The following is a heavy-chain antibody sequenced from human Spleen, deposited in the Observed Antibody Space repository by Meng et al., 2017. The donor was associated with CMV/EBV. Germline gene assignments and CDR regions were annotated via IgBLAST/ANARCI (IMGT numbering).Heavy chain of an antibody. CDR2: ISYDGSNK. CDR3: ARVTDGYNPPSDY. CDR1: GFTFTGYA. D-gene: IGHD5-24*01. V-gene: IGHV3-30*04. Sequence: GGSLRLSCAASGFTFTGYAMHWVRQAPGKGLEWVAVISYDGSNKHYADSVKGRFTISRDNAKKSLYLQMNSLRAEDTAVYYCARVTDGYNPPSDYWGQGTLVTVSS. J-gene: IGHJ4*02.